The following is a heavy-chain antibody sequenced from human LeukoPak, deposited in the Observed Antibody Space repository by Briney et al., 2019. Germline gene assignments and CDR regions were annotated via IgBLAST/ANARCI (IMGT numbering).Heavy chain of an antibody. J-gene: IGHJ4*02. D-gene: IGHD3-10*01. V-gene: IGHV3-7*03. CDR1: GFTFSSYW. CDR2: IKQDGSEK. Sequence: GGSLRLSCAASGFTFSSYWMSWVRQAPGKGLEWVANIKQDGSEKYYVDSVKGRFTISRDNAKNSLFLQMNRLTPEDTALYYCAKDFTGTYYTRFDYWGQGILVTVSS. CDR3: AKDFTGTYYTRFDY.